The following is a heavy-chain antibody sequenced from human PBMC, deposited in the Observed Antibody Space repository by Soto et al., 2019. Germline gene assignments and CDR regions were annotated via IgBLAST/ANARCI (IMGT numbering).Heavy chain of an antibody. CDR3: AREQWLGAFDI. CDR2: ISSNGGST. V-gene: IGHV3-64*02. Sequence: GGSLRLSCAASGFTFSSYAMHWVRQAPGKGLEYVSAISSNGGSTYYADSVKGRFTISRDNSKDTLYLQMGSPRAEDMAVYYCAREQWLGAFDIWGQGTMVTVSS. D-gene: IGHD5-12*01. CDR1: GFTFSSYA. J-gene: IGHJ3*02.